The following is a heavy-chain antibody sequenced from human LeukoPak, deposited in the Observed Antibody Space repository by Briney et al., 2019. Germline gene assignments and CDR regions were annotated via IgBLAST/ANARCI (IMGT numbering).Heavy chain of an antibody. D-gene: IGHD6-13*01. J-gene: IGHJ2*01. Sequence: SETLSLTCTVSGGSISGHYWSWIRQPPGKGLEWIGDIYYTGSTTYNPSLKSRVTISVDMSKNQFSLRLNSVTAADTAVYYCARDAIATSADWHFDLWGRGTLVTVSS. CDR3: ARDAIATSADWHFDL. CDR2: IYYTGST. V-gene: IGHV4-59*11. CDR1: GGSISGHY.